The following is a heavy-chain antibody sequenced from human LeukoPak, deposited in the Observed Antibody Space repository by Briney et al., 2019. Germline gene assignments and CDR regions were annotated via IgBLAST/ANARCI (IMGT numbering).Heavy chain of an antibody. CDR3: AKKHYFGSGSYEY. D-gene: IGHD3-10*01. CDR1: GFTFSSYA. CDR2: ISGSGDST. Sequence: GGSLRLSCAASGFTFSSYAMSWVRQAPGKGLEWVSAISGSGDSTYYADSVKGRFTISRDNSKNTLYLQMNSLRAEDTAVYYCAKKHYFGSGSYEYWGQGTLVTVSS. J-gene: IGHJ4*02. V-gene: IGHV3-23*01.